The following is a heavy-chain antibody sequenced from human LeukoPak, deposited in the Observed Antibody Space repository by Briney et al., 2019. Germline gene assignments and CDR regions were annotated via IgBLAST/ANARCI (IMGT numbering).Heavy chain of an antibody. V-gene: IGHV3-74*01. CDR1: GFTFSSYW. J-gene: IGHJ4*02. D-gene: IGHD4-11*01. CDR3: ARGDYSSHTL. CDR2: IKTDGSDT. Sequence: PGGSLRLSCAASGFTFSSYWMHWFRQSPGKGLVWVSRIKTDGSDTYHADSVRGRFTISRDNAKNTLYLQMDSLRAEDTAVYFCARGDYSSHTLWGQGTLVTVSS.